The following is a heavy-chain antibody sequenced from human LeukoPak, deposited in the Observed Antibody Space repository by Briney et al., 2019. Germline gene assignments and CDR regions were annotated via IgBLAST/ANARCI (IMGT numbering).Heavy chain of an antibody. Sequence: PSETLSLTCTVSGGSISSGDYYWSWIRQPPGKGLEWIGYIYYSGSTYYNPSLKSRVTISVDTSKNQFSLKLSSVTAADTAVYYCARDRGGYNYWFDPRGQGTLVTVSS. CDR3: ARDRGGYNYWFDP. D-gene: IGHD5-24*01. J-gene: IGHJ5*02. CDR1: GGSISSGDYY. V-gene: IGHV4-30-4*01. CDR2: IYYSGST.